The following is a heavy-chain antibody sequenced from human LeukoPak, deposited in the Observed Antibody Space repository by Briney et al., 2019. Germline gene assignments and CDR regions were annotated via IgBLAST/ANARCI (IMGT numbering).Heavy chain of an antibody. D-gene: IGHD3-3*01. CDR2: ISSSGSTI. J-gene: IGHJ6*04. Sequence: GGSLRLSCAASGFTFSSYEMNWVRQAPGKGLEWVSYISSSGSTIDYADSVNGRLTISRDNAKNSLYLQMNSLRAEDTAVYYCARSRGDFWSGYLGGVWGKGTTVTVSS. CDR3: ARSRGDFWSGYLGGV. V-gene: IGHV3-48*03. CDR1: GFTFSSYE.